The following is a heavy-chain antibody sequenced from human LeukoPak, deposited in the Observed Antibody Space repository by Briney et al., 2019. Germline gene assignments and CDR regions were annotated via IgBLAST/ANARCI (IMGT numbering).Heavy chain of an antibody. J-gene: IGHJ6*03. CDR3: ARIRCGGDCRGYYYYYHMDV. D-gene: IGHD2-21*02. Sequence: SETLSLTCTVSGVSISSGSYYWSWIRQPAGQELEWVGRSYTTGSNTYNPSLKSPLTISVDTSKNQFSLKRRSVTAADTAVYYCARIRCGGDCRGYYYYYHMDVWGKGTTVTISS. CDR1: GVSISSGSYY. V-gene: IGHV4-61*02. CDR2: SYTTGSN.